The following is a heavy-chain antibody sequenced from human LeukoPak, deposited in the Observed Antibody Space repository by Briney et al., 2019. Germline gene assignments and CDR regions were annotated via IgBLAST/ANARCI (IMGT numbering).Heavy chain of an antibody. Sequence: GESLKISCKASGYSLTTHWIGWVRQMPGKGLEWMGIIYPGDSDTRYSPSFQGQVTISADKSISTAYLQWSSLKASDTAMYYCARQSYSSSSGVGHDAFDIWGQGTMVTVSS. CDR1: GYSLTTHW. V-gene: IGHV5-51*01. D-gene: IGHD6-6*01. J-gene: IGHJ3*02. CDR2: IYPGDSDT. CDR3: ARQSYSSSSGVGHDAFDI.